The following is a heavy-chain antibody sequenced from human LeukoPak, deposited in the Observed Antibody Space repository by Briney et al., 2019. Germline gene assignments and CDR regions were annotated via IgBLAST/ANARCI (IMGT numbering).Heavy chain of an antibody. D-gene: IGHD3-22*01. CDR1: CYTFTSYY. V-gene: IGHV1-46*01. CDR2: INPTGGST. J-gene: IGHJ3*02. Sequence: PAASVKVSCKASCYTFTSYYMHWVRQAPGQGLEWMGLINPTGGSTGYAQKFQGRVTMTRDTSTSTVYMELSSLRSEDTAVYYCARVLYYYDSSDGFEIWGQGTMLSVSS. CDR3: ARVLYYYDSSDGFEI.